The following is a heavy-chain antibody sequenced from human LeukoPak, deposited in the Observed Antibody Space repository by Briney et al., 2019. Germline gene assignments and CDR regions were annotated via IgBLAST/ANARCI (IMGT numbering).Heavy chain of an antibody. V-gene: IGHV4-30-2*01. J-gene: IGHJ4*02. Sequence: PSETLSLTCAVSGGSISSGGYSWSWIRQPPGKGLEWIGYIYHSGSTYYNPSLKSRVTISVDRSKNQFSLKLSSVTAADTAVYYCARGEGGPDPYFDYWGQGTLVTVSS. CDR3: ARGEGGPDPYFDY. CDR1: GGSISSGGYS. D-gene: IGHD2-15*01. CDR2: IYHSGST.